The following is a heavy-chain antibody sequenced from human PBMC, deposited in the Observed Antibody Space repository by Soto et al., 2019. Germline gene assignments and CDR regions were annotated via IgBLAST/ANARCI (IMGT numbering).Heavy chain of an antibody. V-gene: IGHV1-18*01. CDR2: ISAYNGNT. CDR3: AFRIAAAGLKEPSHDAFDI. J-gene: IGHJ3*02. CDR1: GYTFTSYG. D-gene: IGHD6-13*01. Sequence: QVQLVQSGAEVKKPGASVTVSCKASGYTFTSYGISWVRQAPGQGLECMGWISAYNGNTNYAQKLQGRVTMTTDTSTSTAYMELRSLRSDDTAVYYCAFRIAAAGLKEPSHDAFDIWGQGTMVTVSS.